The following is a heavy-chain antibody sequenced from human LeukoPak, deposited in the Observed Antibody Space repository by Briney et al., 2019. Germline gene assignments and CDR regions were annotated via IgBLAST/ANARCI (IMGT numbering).Heavy chain of an antibody. CDR1: QYSFSDYA. V-gene: IGHV1-3*01. D-gene: IGHD3-10*01. J-gene: IGHJ4*02. CDR2: IDAGNGRT. CDR3: ARGSKSGWFGELLGGYFDY. Sequence: ASVKVSCKASQYSFSDYAIHWVRQAPGQRLEWMGWIDAGNGRTKYSQSFQGRLTIIRDTSASTAYMELSSLRSEDTAVYYCARGSKSGWFGELLGGYFDYWGQGTLVTVSS.